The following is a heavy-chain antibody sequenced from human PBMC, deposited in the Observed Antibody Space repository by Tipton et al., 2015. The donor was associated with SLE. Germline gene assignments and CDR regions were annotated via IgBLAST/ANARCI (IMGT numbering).Heavy chain of an antibody. J-gene: IGHJ6*03. CDR3: AVRGESLYYYHYYMDV. CDR1: GFTVSSNY. CDR2: IYSGGST. Sequence: SLRLSCAASGFTVSSNYMSWVRQAPGKGLEWVSVIYSGGSTYYADSVKGRFTISRDNSKNTLYLQMNSLRAEDTAVYYCAVRGESLYYYHYYMDVWGKGTTVTVSS. D-gene: IGHD3-16*01. V-gene: IGHV3-53*01.